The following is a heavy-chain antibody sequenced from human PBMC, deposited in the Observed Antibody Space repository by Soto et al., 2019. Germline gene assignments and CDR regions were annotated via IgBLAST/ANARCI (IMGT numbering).Heavy chain of an antibody. V-gene: IGHV3-30-3*01. D-gene: IGHD1-26*01. CDR1: GFTFSSYA. CDR2: ISYDGSNK. Sequence: QVQLVESGGGVVQPGRSLRLSCAASGFTFSSYAMHWVRQAPGKGLEWVAVISYDGSNKYYADSVKGRFTISRDNSKNTLYLQMNSLRAEDTAVYYCARRASRINSYYYSGNQIPGALDYWGQGTLVTVSS. J-gene: IGHJ4*02. CDR3: ARRASRINSYYYSGNQIPGALDY.